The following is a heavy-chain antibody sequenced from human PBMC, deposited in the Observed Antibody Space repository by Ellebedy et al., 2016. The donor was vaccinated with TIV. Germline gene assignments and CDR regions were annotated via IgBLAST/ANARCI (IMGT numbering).Heavy chain of an antibody. CDR1: GFTFSSYA. V-gene: IGHV3-30-3*01. J-gene: IGHJ4*02. CDR3: ARTPNWGSYYFDY. D-gene: IGHD7-27*01. Sequence: PGGSLRLSCAASGFTFSSYAMHWVRQAPGKGLEWVAVISYDGSNKYYADSVKGRFTISRDNSKNTLYLQMNSLRAEDTAVYYCARTPNWGSYYFDYWGQGTLVTVSS. CDR2: ISYDGSNK.